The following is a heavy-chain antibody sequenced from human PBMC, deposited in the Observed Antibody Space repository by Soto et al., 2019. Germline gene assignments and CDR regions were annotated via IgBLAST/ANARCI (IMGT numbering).Heavy chain of an antibody. D-gene: IGHD3-22*01. CDR3: ATQSTYYDSSGYLDY. Sequence: SVKVSCKASGGTFSSYAISWVRQAPGQGLEWMGGIIPIFGTANYAQKFQGRATITADESTSTAYMELSSLRSEDTAVYYCATQSTYYDSSGYLDYWGQGTLVTVS. V-gene: IGHV1-69*13. J-gene: IGHJ4*02. CDR1: GGTFSSYA. CDR2: IIPIFGTA.